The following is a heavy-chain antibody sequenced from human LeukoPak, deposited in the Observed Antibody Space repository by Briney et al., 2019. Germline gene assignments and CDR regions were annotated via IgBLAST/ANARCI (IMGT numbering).Heavy chain of an antibody. V-gene: IGHV1-46*01. J-gene: IGHJ4*02. CDR3: ARMGTEMATISDY. D-gene: IGHD5-24*01. Sequence: ASVKVSCTASGYTFTSYYMHWVRQAPGQGLEWMGIISPSGGSTSYAQKFQGRVTMTRDTSTSTVYMELSSLRSEDTAVYYCARMGTEMATISDYWGQGTLVTVSS. CDR2: ISPSGGST. CDR1: GYTFTSYY.